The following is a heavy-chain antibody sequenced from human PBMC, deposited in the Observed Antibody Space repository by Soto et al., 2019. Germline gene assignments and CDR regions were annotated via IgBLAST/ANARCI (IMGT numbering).Heavy chain of an antibody. J-gene: IGHJ4*01. CDR2: IKSKIDGGTT. CDR3: TTDSYLDRPIVRFDY. D-gene: IGHD3-22*01. CDR1: WVTLGNPW. Sequence: VRSLRLSCGAAWVTLGNPWINWIRKAQGKGLEWVGRIKSKIDGGTTDFAAPVKGRFAISRDDSKNSAYMQMNSLKIEDTAVYYCTTDSYLDRPIVRFDYWGHGTLVTVSS. V-gene: IGHV3-15*07.